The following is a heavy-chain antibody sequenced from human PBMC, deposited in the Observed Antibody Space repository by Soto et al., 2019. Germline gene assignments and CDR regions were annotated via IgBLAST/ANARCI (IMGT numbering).Heavy chain of an antibody. D-gene: IGHD6-19*01. CDR1: GYTFTGYY. CDR2: INPNSGGT. J-gene: IGHJ3*02. CDR3: ARDQGGSGDPDAFDI. Sequence: QVQLVRSGAEVKKPGASVKVSCKASGYTFTGYYMHWVRQAPGQGLEWMGWINPNSGGTNYAQKCQGWVTMTRDTSISTAYMELSRLRSDDTAVYYCARDQGGSGDPDAFDIWGQGTMVTVSS. V-gene: IGHV1-2*04.